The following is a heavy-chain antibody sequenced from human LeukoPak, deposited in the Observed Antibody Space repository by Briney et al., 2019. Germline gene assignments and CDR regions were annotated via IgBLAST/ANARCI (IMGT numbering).Heavy chain of an antibody. CDR2: INRSGST. D-gene: IGHD1-26*01. CDR1: GGSFNGDY. V-gene: IGHV4-34*01. Sequence: SETLSLTCAVYGGSFNGDYWSWVRQPPGKGLEWIAEINRSGSTNCNPSLKSRIAISMDTSKNQFSLRLSSVTAADTAVYYCARGVGATEDYWGQGTLVTVSS. CDR3: ARGVGATEDY. J-gene: IGHJ4*02.